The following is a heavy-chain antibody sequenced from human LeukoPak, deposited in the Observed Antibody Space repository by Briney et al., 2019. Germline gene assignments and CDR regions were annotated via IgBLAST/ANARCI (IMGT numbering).Heavy chain of an antibody. CDR1: GFTFSSYE. V-gene: IGHV3-48*03. D-gene: IGHD3-10*02. Sequence: GGSLRLSCAASGFTFSSYEMNWARQAPGKGLEWVSYISSSGSTIYYADSVRGRFTISRDNAKNSLYLQMNSLRAEDTAVYYCAELGITMIGGVWGKGTTVTISS. CDR2: ISSSGSTI. CDR3: AELGITMIGGV. J-gene: IGHJ6*04.